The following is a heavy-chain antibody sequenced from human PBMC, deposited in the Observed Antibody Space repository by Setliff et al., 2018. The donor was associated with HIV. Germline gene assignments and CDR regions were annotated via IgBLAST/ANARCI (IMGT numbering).Heavy chain of an antibody. CDR3: ARDATRGGDFDF. V-gene: IGHV3-7*01. CDR1: GFTFSNFW. Sequence: PGGSLRLSCATSGFTFSNFWMTWVRQAPGKGLEWVANIKEDGSETFYVDSVKGRFTMSRDNAKNLVYLEMNSLKVKDTAVYYCARDATRGGDFDFWGQGTLVTVSS. J-gene: IGHJ4*02. CDR2: IKEDGSET. D-gene: IGHD1-26*01.